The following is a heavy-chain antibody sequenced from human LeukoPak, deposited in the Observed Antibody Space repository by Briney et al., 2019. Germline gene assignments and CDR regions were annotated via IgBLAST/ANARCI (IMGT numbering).Heavy chain of an antibody. D-gene: IGHD4-17*01. CDR3: ARDPRGDYGWNWFDP. V-gene: IGHV1-2*02. CDR1: GYTFTGYY. CDR2: INPNSGGT. J-gene: IGHJ5*02. Sequence: ASVKVSCKASGYTFTGYYMHWVRQAPGQGLEWMGWINPNSGGTNYAQKFQGRVTMIRDTSISTAYMELSRLRSDDTAVYYCARDPRGDYGWNWFDPWGQGTLVTVSS.